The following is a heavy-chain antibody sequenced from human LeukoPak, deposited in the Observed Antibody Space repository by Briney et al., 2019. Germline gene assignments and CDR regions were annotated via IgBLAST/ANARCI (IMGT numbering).Heavy chain of an antibody. Sequence: GGSLRLSCAASGFSFSSYGMHWVRQAPGKGLEWVAVIWYDGSKKYYADSVKGRFIISRDNSRNTLYLQMNSLRVEDTTVYYCARDSIPLAGSYYHHYGLDVWGQGTTVSVSS. CDR3: ARDSIPLAGSYYHHYGLDV. V-gene: IGHV3-33*01. CDR1: GFSFSSYG. D-gene: IGHD6-19*01. CDR2: IWYDGSKK. J-gene: IGHJ6*02.